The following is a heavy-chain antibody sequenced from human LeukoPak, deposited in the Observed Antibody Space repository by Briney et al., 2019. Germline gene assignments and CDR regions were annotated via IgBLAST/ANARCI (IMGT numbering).Heavy chain of an antibody. J-gene: IGHJ4*02. CDR3: ARDPGPHYYDSSGHFDY. V-gene: IGHV3-53*01. Sequence: GGSLRLSCAASGFTFSSNYMSWVRQAPGKGLEWVSVIYSGGSTYYADSVKGRFTISRDNSKNTLYLQMNSLRAEDTAVYYCARDPGPHYYDSSGHFDYWGQGTLVTVSS. D-gene: IGHD3-22*01. CDR1: GFTFSSNY. CDR2: IYSGGST.